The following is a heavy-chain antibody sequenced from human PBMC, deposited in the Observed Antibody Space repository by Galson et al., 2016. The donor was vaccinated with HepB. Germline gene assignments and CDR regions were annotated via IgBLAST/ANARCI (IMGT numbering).Heavy chain of an antibody. CDR2: ISYDGSAK. V-gene: IGHV3-30-3*01. CDR3: AREGWNYIIDY. Sequence: SLRLSCAASRLSFSDYPMHWVRQAPGRGLEWVAFISYDGSAKYYSDSVKGRVTISRDNSNNTLYLQVNSLRAEDTAVYYCAREGWNYIIDYWGHGTPVIVSS. J-gene: IGHJ4*01. CDR1: RLSFSDYP. D-gene: IGHD1-7*01.